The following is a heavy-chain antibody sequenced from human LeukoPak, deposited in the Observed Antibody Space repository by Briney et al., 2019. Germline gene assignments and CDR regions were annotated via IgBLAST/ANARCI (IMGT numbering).Heavy chain of an antibody. CDR2: ISAGGGST. V-gene: IGHV3-23*01. CDR1: GITFSSYA. CDR3: AKSKSNDY. Sequence: GGSLRLSCAASGITFSSYAMNWVRQAPGKGLEWVSVISAGGGSTYYADSVKGRFTISRDNSKNTLYLQMDSLRAEDTAVYYCAKSKSNDYWGQGTLVTVSS. J-gene: IGHJ4*02.